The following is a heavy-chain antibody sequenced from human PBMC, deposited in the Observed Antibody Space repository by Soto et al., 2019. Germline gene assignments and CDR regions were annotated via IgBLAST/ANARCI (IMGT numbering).Heavy chain of an antibody. D-gene: IGHD3-10*01. J-gene: IGHJ1*01. CDR2: IYYSGST. CDR1: GGSISSYY. CDR3: NSLRAGDTAVYYCARDRVESGYPEYFQH. V-gene: IGHV4-59*01. Sequence: SETLSLTCTVSGGSISSYYWSWIRQPPGKGLEWIGYIYYSGSTNYNPSLKSRVTISVDTSKNQFSLKLTSVSPALRLYLQMNSLRAGDTAVYYCARDRVESGYPEYFQHWGQGTLVTVSS.